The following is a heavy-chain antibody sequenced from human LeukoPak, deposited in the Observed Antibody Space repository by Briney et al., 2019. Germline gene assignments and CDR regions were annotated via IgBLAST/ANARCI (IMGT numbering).Heavy chain of an antibody. CDR1: GLSFGAHA. CDR3: AKDRGYYVDTGTINF. CDR2: VGGGGQRT. V-gene: IGHV3-23*01. Sequence: GVSLRLSCAASGLSFGAHAMHWVRQAPGMGLEWVSGVGGGGQRTHYADSVKGRFTISRDNSKNTLYLQMNSLRAEDTAVYYCAKDRGYYVDTGTINFWGQGTLVTVSS. D-gene: IGHD2-15*01. J-gene: IGHJ4*02.